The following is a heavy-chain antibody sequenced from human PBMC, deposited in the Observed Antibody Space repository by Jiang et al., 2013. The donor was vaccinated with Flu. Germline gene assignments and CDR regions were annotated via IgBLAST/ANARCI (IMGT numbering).Heavy chain of an antibody. V-gene: IGHV3-30*04. CDR3: ASGSTSSVGATLAGAGY. J-gene: IGHJ4*02. CDR2: ISNDGNYK. D-gene: IGHD1-26*01. Sequence: QLVESGGGVVQPGRSLRLSCAASGFTFSPYAMHWIRQAPGKGLEWVAVISNDGNYKYYVDSVKGRFTISRDNSNNTLNLQMNSLRTEDTAMYYCASGSTSSVGATLAGAGYLGQGTLVTVSS. CDR1: GFTFSPYA.